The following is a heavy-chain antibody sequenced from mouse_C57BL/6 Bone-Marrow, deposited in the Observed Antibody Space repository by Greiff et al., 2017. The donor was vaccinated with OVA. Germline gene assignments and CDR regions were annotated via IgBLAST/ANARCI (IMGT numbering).Heavy chain of an antibody. CDR2: IDPENGDT. Sequence: LVESGAELVRPGASVKLSCTASGINIKDDYMHWVKQRPEHGLEWIGWIDPENGDTEYASKFQGKATITVDTSSNTAYLQLSSLTSEDTAVYYCDGYYYWGQGTTLTVSS. V-gene: IGHV14-4*01. CDR3: DGYYY. CDR1: GINIKDDY. J-gene: IGHJ2*01. D-gene: IGHD2-3*01.